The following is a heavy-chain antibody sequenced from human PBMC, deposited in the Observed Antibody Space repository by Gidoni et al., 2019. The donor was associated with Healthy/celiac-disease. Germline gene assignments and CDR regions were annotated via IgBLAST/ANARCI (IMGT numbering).Heavy chain of an antibody. Sequence: QVQLQESGPGLVKPSETLSLTCTVSGGSISSYYWSWIRQPPGKGLEWIGYIYYSGSTNYNPSLKSRVTISVDTSKNQFSLKLSSVTAADTAVYYCARRRFNGDYDYWGQGTLVTVSS. J-gene: IGHJ4*02. CDR2: IYYSGST. D-gene: IGHD3-3*01. V-gene: IGHV4-59*08. CDR1: GGSISSYY. CDR3: ARRRFNGDYDY.